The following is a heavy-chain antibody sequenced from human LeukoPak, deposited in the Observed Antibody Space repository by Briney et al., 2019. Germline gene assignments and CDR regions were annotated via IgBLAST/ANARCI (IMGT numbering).Heavy chain of an antibody. V-gene: IGHV1-46*01. CDR3: ARAVADFDY. CDR2: INPDGGST. CDR1: GYTFTSYY. Sequence: GASVKVSCKASGYTFTSYYMHWVRQAPGQGPEWMGVINPDGGSTSYAQKFQGRVTMTRDTSTSTVYMELSTLRSGDTAVYYCARAVADFDYWGQGTLVTVSS. D-gene: IGHD6-19*01. J-gene: IGHJ4*02.